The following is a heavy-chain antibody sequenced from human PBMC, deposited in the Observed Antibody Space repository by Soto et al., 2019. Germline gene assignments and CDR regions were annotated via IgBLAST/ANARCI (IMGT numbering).Heavy chain of an antibody. V-gene: IGHV4-59*01. CDR1: GGSISSYY. D-gene: IGHD6-6*01. J-gene: IGHJ3*02. Sequence: SETLSLTCTVSGGSISSYYWSWIRQPPGKGLEWIGYIYYSGSTNYNPSLKSRVTISVDTSKNQFSLKLSSVTAADTAVYYCARESEDSSSYAGAFDIWGQGTMVTVSS. CDR2: IYYSGST. CDR3: ARESEDSSSYAGAFDI.